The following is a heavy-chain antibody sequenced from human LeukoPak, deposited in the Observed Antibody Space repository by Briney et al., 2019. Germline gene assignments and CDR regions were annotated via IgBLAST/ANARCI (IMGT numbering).Heavy chain of an antibody. CDR3: ARGGYGDYVFDP. J-gene: IGHJ5*02. CDR1: GGSVSHSNW. V-gene: IGHV4-4*02. D-gene: IGHD4-17*01. Sequence: PSETLSLTCAVSGGSVSHSNWWTWVRQSPGKGLEWIGEVHPSEGTNYNPSLKSRVTISLDKSKNQFSLELNSVTAADTAVYYCARGGYGDYVFDPWGQGTLVTVSS. CDR2: VHPSEGT.